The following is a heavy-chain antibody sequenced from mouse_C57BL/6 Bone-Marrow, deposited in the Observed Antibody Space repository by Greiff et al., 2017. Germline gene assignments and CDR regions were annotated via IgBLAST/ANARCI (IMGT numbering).Heavy chain of an antibody. D-gene: IGHD1-1*01. CDR2: IWRGGST. CDR3: AKNSAYYGSSYEYFDV. CDR1: GFSLTSYG. Sequence: QVQLQQSGPGLVQPSQSLSITCTVSGFSLTSYGVHWVRQSPGKGLEWLGVIWRGGSTDYNAAFMSRLSITKDNSKSHVFFKMNSLQAVDTAIYYCAKNSAYYGSSYEYFDVWGTGTTVTVSS. J-gene: IGHJ1*03. V-gene: IGHV2-5*01.